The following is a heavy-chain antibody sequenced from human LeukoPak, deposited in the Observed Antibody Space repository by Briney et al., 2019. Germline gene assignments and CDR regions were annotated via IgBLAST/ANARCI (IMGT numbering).Heavy chain of an antibody. J-gene: IGHJ4*02. CDR2: IISIFGTA. CDR3: ARDYYDSSGYYEGIDY. CDR1: GGTFSSYA. V-gene: IGHV1-69*06. D-gene: IGHD3-22*01. Sequence: EASVKVSCKASGGTFSSYAISWVRQAPGQGLEWMGGIISIFGTANYAQKFQGRVTITADKSTSTAYMQLTSLRSEDTAVYYCARDYYDSSGYYEGIDYWGEGAQVSVSS.